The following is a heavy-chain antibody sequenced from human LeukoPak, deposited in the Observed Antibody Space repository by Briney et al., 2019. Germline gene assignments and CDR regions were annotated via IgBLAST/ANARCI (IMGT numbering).Heavy chain of an antibody. CDR1: GFSFSTYW. J-gene: IGHJ3*02. V-gene: IGHV3-7*01. CDR2: IKQEGSEK. D-gene: IGHD4-23*01. Sequence: PGGSLRLSCAASGFSFSTYWMSWVRQAPGKGLEWVANIKQEGSEKYYVDSVKGRFTISRDNAKNSLYLQMNSLRAEDTAVYYCARPQYGGRAFDIWGQGTMVTVSS. CDR3: ARPQYGGRAFDI.